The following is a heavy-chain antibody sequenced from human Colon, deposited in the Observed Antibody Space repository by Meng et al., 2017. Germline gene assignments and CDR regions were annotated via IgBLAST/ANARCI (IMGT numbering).Heavy chain of an antibody. CDR1: GDSIRSSNW. Sequence: QGQLQESGPGLVKPSGTLALTCAVSGDSIRSSNWWSWVRQPPGRGLEWIGEIYHSGSTNYNPSLKNRLSLTVDKSKNQFSLTLHSVTAADTAVYYCARVIYASGNMAHLDCWGQGTLVTVSS. D-gene: IGHD3-10*01. CDR3: ARVIYASGNMAHLDC. V-gene: IGHV4-4*02. J-gene: IGHJ4*02. CDR2: IYHSGST.